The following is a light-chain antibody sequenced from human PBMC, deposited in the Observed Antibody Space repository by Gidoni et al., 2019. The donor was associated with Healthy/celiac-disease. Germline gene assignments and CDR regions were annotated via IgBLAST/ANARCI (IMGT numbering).Light chain of an antibody. V-gene: IGLV2-23*01. J-gene: IGLJ2*01. CDR3: CSYAGSSTFVV. Sequence: QSALTQPASVSGSPGQSITISCTGTSSDVVSYNLVSWYQQHPGKAPKLMIYEGSKRPSGVSNRFSGYKSGNTASLTISGLQAEDEADYYCCSYAGSSTFVVFGGGTKLTVL. CDR1: SSDVVSYNL. CDR2: EGS.